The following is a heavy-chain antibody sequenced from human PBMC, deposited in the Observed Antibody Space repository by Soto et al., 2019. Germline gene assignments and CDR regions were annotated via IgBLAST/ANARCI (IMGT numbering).Heavy chain of an antibody. D-gene: IGHD3-10*01. CDR1: GGSFSGGGYY. Sequence: QVQLQESGPGLVKPSQTLSLTCTVSGGSFSGGGYYWSWIRHHPGKGLEWIGYISYSGSTSYNPSIKSRVIISLDTSKNQFSMKLTSVTAADTAMYYCARDRGHGYNPIYGMDVWGQGTTVTVSS. CDR2: ISYSGST. J-gene: IGHJ6*02. V-gene: IGHV4-31*03. CDR3: ARDRGHGYNPIYGMDV.